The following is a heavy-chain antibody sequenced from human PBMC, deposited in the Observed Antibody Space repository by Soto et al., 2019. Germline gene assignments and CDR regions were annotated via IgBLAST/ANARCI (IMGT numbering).Heavy chain of an antibody. D-gene: IGHD3-22*01. CDR1: GYTFTSYG. CDR3: ARDLSVAYYYDSSGSFDY. J-gene: IGHJ4*02. CDR2: ISAYNGNT. Sequence: GASVKVSCKASGYTFTSYGSSWVRQAPGQGLEWMGWISAYNGNTNYAQKLQGRVTMTTDTSTSTAYMELRSLRSDDTAVYYCARDLSVAYYYDSSGSFDYWGQGTLVTVSS. V-gene: IGHV1-18*01.